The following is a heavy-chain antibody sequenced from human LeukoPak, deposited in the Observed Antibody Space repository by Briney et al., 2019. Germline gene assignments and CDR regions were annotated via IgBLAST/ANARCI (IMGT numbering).Heavy chain of an antibody. Sequence: PGGSLRLSCAASGFTFSSYGMHWVRQAPGKGLEWVAFIRYDGSNKYYADSVKGRFTISRDNSKNTLYLQMNSLRAEDTAVYYCAKDLDSSGLNYYYYMDVWGKGTTVIVSS. CDR2: IRYDGSNK. CDR3: AKDLDSSGLNYYYYMDV. CDR1: GFTFSSYG. J-gene: IGHJ6*03. D-gene: IGHD3-22*01. V-gene: IGHV3-30*02.